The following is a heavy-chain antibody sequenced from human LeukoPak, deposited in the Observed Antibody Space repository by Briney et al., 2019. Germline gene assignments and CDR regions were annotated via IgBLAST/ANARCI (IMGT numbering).Heavy chain of an antibody. Sequence: GGSLRLPCAASGFTFSSYSMNWVRQAPGKGLEWVSSISSRSSYIYYADSVKGRFTISRDNAKNSLYLQMNSLRAEDTAVYYCARDLLTYSSSWDYWGQGTLVTVSS. J-gene: IGHJ4*02. CDR2: ISSRSSYI. CDR1: GFTFSSYS. V-gene: IGHV3-21*01. CDR3: ARDLLTYSSSWDY. D-gene: IGHD6-13*01.